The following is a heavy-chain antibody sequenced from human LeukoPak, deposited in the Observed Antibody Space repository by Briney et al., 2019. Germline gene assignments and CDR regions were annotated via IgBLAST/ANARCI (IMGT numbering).Heavy chain of an antibody. CDR3: ARDRGTATLPDY. CDR2: IYGSGST. Sequence: SETLSLTCTISAGSISNYYWSWIRQPAGKGLEWIGRIYGSGSTNYHPSLESRVPLSVDTSKNQFSLELSSVTAADTAVYYCARDRGTATLPDYWGQGTLVTVSS. D-gene: IGHD1-1*01. J-gene: IGHJ4*02. CDR1: AGSISNYY. V-gene: IGHV4-4*07.